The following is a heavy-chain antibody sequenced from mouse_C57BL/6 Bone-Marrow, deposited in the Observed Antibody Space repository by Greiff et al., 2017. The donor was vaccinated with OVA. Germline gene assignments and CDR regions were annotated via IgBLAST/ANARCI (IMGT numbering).Heavy chain of an antibody. V-gene: IGHV5-17*01. CDR2: ISSGSSTI. J-gene: IGHJ2*01. Sequence: VQLKESGGGLVKPGGSLKLSCAASGFTFSDYGMHWVRQAPEKGLEWVAYISSGSSTIYYADTVKGRFTISRDNAKNTLFLQMTSLRSEDTAMYYCARRFFHYFDYWGQGTTLTVSS. CDR3: ARRFFHYFDY. CDR1: GFTFSDYG.